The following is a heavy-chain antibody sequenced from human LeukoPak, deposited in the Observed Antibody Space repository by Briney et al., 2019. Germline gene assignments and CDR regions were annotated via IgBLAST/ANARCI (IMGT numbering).Heavy chain of an antibody. J-gene: IGHJ4*02. CDR1: GCTFTGYY. Sequence: ASVKVSCKASGCTFTGYYMHWVRQAPGQGLEWMGWINPNSGGTNYAQKFQGWATMTRDTSISTAYMELSRLRSDDTAVYYCARAGGGYSYGAIDYWGQGTLVTVSS. V-gene: IGHV1-2*04. D-gene: IGHD5-18*01. CDR2: INPNSGGT. CDR3: ARAGGGYSYGAIDY.